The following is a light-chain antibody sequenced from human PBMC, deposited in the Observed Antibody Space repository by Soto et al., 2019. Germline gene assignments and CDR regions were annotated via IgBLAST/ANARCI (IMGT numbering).Light chain of an antibody. CDR1: SGHSSYA. V-gene: IGLV4-69*01. Sequence: QPVLTQSPSASASLGASVKLTCTLSSGHSSYAIAWHQQQPEKGPRYLMKLNIDGSHRKGDAVPVRFSGSSSRAEPYLAIARLPSEDAADYCCQYSVNGNVVFGGGTKLTVL. CDR3: QYSVNGNVV. CDR2: LNIDGSH. J-gene: IGLJ2*01.